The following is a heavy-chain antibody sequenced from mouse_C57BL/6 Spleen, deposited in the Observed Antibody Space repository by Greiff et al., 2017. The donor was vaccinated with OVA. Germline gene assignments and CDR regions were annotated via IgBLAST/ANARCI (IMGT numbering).Heavy chain of an antibody. V-gene: IGHV5-4*01. D-gene: IGHD2-1*01. CDR3: ARGRDLLWSWFAY. CDR1: GFTFSSYA. Sequence: EVQVVESGGGLVKPGGSLKLSCAASGFTFSSYAMSWVRQTPEKRLEWVATISDGGSYTYYPDNVKGRFTISRDNAKNNLYLQMSHLKSEDTAMYYCARGRDLLWSWFAYWGQGTLVTVSA. CDR2: ISDGGSYT. J-gene: IGHJ3*01.